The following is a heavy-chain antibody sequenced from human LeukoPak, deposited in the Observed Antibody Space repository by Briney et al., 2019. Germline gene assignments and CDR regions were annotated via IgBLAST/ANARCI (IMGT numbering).Heavy chain of an antibody. J-gene: IGHJ6*03. CDR1: GFTFNTYA. Sequence: GGSLRLSCAGSGFTFNTYAMSWVRQAPGKGLEWVSGITGTGGNTYYADSVKGRFTISRVNSKNTLYLQMNSLRADDTAVYYCARRRHDYGDYYYMDVWGKGTTVTVSS. V-gene: IGHV3-23*01. CDR2: ITGTGGNT. D-gene: IGHD4-17*01. CDR3: ARRRHDYGDYYYMDV.